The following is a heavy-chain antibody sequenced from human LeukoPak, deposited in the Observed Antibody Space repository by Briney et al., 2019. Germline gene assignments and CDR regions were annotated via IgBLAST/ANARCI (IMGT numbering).Heavy chain of an antibody. CDR2: ISYDGSNK. J-gene: IGHJ3*02. CDR3: ARDANAFDI. CDR1: GFTFSSYA. V-gene: IGHV3-30-3*01. Sequence: GGSLRLSCAASGFTFSSYAMHWVRQAPGKGLEWVAVISYDGSNKYYADSVKGRFTISRDNSKNTLYLQMNSLRSDDTAVYYCARDANAFDIWGQGTMVTVSS.